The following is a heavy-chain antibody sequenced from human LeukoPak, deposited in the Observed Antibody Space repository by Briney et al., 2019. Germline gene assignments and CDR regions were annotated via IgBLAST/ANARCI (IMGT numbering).Heavy chain of an antibody. CDR2: IYYSGTT. Sequence: KPSETLSLTCSVSGGSISSPNHDCAWIRQPPGQGLEWIGSIYYSGTTYYNLSLKSRVTLSVDTSQNQFSLELSSVTAADTAIYFCARSLGANTWVGNWFDPWGQGTLVTVSP. CDR1: GGSISSPNHD. J-gene: IGHJ5*02. D-gene: IGHD3-10*01. CDR3: ARSLGANTWVGNWFDP. V-gene: IGHV4-39*01.